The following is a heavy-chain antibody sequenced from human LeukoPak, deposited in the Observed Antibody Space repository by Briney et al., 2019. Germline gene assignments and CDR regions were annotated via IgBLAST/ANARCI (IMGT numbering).Heavy chain of an antibody. CDR1: GFTFSSYA. J-gene: IGHJ4*02. V-gene: IGHV3-23*01. CDR3: AKDRMMTTVTSYFDY. CDR2: ISGSGGST. Sequence: GGSLRLSCAASGFTFSSYAMSWVRQAPGKGLEWVSAISGSGGSTYYADSVKGRFTISRDNSKNTLYLQMNSLRAEDTAVYYCAKDRMMTTVTSYFDYWGQGTLVTVSS. D-gene: IGHD4-17*01.